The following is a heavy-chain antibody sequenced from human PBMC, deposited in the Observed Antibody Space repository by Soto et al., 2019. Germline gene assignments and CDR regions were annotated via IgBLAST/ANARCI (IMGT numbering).Heavy chain of an antibody. CDR3: AREDGYNYSPYYNCYYGMDV. Sequence: QVQLVESGGGLVKPGGSLRLSCAASGFTFSDYYMSWIRQAPGKGLEWVSYISSSGRTIYYADSVKGRFTISRDNAKNSLYLQMNSQRAEDKAVYYCAREDGYNYSPYYNCYYGMDVWGQGTTVTVSS. D-gene: IGHD5-12*01. J-gene: IGHJ6*02. CDR1: GFTFSDYY. CDR2: ISSSGRTI. V-gene: IGHV3-11*01.